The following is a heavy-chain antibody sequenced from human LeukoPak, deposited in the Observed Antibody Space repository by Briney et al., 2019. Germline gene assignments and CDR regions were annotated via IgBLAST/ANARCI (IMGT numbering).Heavy chain of an antibody. Sequence: SETLSLTCAAYGGSFSGYYWSWIRQPPGKGLEWIGEINHSGSTNYNPSLKSRVTISVDTSKNQFSLKLSSVTAEDTAVYYCAITGADSSSWYTGMPDAEYFQHWGQGTLVTVSS. D-gene: IGHD6-13*01. V-gene: IGHV4-34*01. J-gene: IGHJ1*01. CDR1: GGSFSGYY. CDR2: INHSGST. CDR3: AITGADSSSWYTGMPDAEYFQH.